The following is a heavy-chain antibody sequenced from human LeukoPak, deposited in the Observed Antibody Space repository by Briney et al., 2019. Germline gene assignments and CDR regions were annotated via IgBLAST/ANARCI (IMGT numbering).Heavy chain of an antibody. CDR3: SRDGGFWSAYPLDY. CDR2: ISTTSSNI. CDR1: GFTFTTYN. V-gene: IGHV3-48*02. Sequence: GGSLRPSCAASGFTFTTYNMNWVRQAPGKGLEWVSYISTTSSNIYYADSVEGRFTISRDNAKNLLYLQMDSLRDEDTAVYYCSRDGGFWSAYPLDYWGQGTLVTVSA. J-gene: IGHJ4*02. D-gene: IGHD3-3*01.